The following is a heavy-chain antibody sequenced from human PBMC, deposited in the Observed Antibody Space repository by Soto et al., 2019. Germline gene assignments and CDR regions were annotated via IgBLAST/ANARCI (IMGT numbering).Heavy chain of an antibody. V-gene: IGHV4-59*01. Sequence: QVQLQESGPGLVKPSETLSLTCTVSGGSISSYYWSWIRQPPGKGLEWIGYIYYSGSTNYNPSLKSRVTISVDTSKNQFSLKLSSVTAADTAVYYCARHYGYAFDIWGQGTMVTVSS. CDR3: ARHYGYAFDI. D-gene: IGHD4-17*01. J-gene: IGHJ3*02. CDR1: GGSISSYY. CDR2: IYYSGST.